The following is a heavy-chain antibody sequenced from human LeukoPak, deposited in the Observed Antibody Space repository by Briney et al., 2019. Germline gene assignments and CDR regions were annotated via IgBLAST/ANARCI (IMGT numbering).Heavy chain of an antibody. CDR3: LRGMTTMITGIGY. CDR1: GLTFTNAW. CDR2: IKSKTDGGTV. V-gene: IGHV3-15*01. D-gene: IGHD3-22*01. Sequence: PGGSLRLSCAASGLTFTNAWMSWVREAPGKGLVWVGRIKSKTDGGTVDYAPPVKGRFTISRDDSKSIAYLQMNSLKIEDTAVYYCLRGMTTMITGIGYWGQGTLVTVSS. J-gene: IGHJ4*02.